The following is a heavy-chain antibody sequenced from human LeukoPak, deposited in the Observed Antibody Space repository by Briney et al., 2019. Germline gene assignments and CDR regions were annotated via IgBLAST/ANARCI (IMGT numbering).Heavy chain of an antibody. Sequence: PGGSLRLSCAASGFTFNSYSMNWVRQAPGKGLEWVSSISSSSSYIDYADSVKGRFTISRDNAKNSLYLQMNSLRAEDTALYYCARVPAPQYYYDSSGPKSYWGQGTLVTVSS. V-gene: IGHV3-21*04. D-gene: IGHD3-22*01. J-gene: IGHJ4*02. CDR2: ISSSSSYI. CDR1: GFTFNSYS. CDR3: ARVPAPQYYYDSSGPKSY.